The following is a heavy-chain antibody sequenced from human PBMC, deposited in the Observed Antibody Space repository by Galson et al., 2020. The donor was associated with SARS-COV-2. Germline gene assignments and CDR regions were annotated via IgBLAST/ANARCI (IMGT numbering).Heavy chain of an antibody. Sequence: SGPTLVKPTQTLTLTCTFSGFSLSTSGMCVSWIRQPPGKALEWLARIDWDDDKYYSTSLKTRLTISKDTSKNQVVLTMTNMDPVDTATYYCAHSRGGLTVTRYWYFDLWGRGTLVTVSS. J-gene: IGHJ2*01. CDR2: IDWDDDK. D-gene: IGHD4-17*01. V-gene: IGHV2-70*12. CDR3: AHSRGGLTVTRYWYFDL. CDR1: GFSLSTSGMC.